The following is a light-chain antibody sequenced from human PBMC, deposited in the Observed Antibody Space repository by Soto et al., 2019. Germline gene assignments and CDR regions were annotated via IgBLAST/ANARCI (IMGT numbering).Light chain of an antibody. CDR1: QSISNY. Sequence: DIQMTQSPSSLSAFVGDRVIITYRASQSISNYLSWYQQKPGKAPDLLIYAASTLQSGVPSRFSGSGSGADFSLTISSLQPEDFATYFCQQSYSPPFSFGPGTKVDIK. J-gene: IGKJ3*01. CDR3: QQSYSPPFS. CDR2: AAS. V-gene: IGKV1-39*01.